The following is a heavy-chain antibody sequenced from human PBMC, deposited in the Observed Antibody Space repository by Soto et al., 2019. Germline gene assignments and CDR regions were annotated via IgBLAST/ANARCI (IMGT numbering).Heavy chain of an antibody. V-gene: IGHV1-18*01. CDR2: ISAYNGNT. D-gene: IGHD3-10*01. CDR1: GYTFTSYG. CDR3: ARDKELLYYYYYGMDV. Sequence: ASVKVSCKASGYTFTSYGISWVRQAPGQGLEWMGWISAYNGNTNYAQKLQGRVTMTTDTSTSTAYMELRSLRSDDTAVYYCARDKELLYYYYYGMDVWGQGPTVTVSS. J-gene: IGHJ6*02.